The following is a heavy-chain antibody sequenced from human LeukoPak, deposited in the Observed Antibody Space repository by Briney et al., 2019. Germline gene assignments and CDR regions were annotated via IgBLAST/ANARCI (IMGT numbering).Heavy chain of an antibody. CDR2: IIPILGIA. D-gene: IGHD3-10*01. CDR1: GYTFTGYY. V-gene: IGHV1-69*04. Sequence: SVKVSCKASGYTFTGYYMHWVRQAPGQGLGWMGRIIPILGIANYAQKFQGRVTITADKSTSTAYMELSSLRSEDTAVYYCARELTIGVRGVIIGAFDIWGQGTMVTVSS. CDR3: ARELTIGVRGVIIGAFDI. J-gene: IGHJ3*02.